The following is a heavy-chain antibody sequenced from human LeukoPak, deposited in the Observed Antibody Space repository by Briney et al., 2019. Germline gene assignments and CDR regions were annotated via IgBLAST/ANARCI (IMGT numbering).Heavy chain of an antibody. CDR2: IYYSGST. CDR1: GGSISSYY. V-gene: IGHV4-59*01. J-gene: IGHJ4*02. D-gene: IGHD5-18*01. Sequence: PSETLSLTCTVSGGSISSYYWSWIWQPPGKGLEWIGYIYYSGSTNYNPSLKSRVTISVDTSKNQFSLKLSSVTAADTAVYYCARVSNVDTAMVTAPYFDYWGQGTLVTVSS. CDR3: ARVSNVDTAMVTAPYFDY.